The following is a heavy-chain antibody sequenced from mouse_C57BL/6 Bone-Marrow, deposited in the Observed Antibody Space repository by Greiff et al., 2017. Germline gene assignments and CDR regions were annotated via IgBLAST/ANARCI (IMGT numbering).Heavy chain of an antibody. D-gene: IGHD2-2*01. CDR3: AGGRWLRAY. Sequence: VQLQQSGPELVKPGASVKKSCKASGYTFTDYYMNWVKQSHGKSLEWIGDINPNNGGTSYNQKFKGKATLTVDKSSSTAYMELRSLTSEDSAVYYCAGGRWLRAYWGQGTLVTVSA. CDR2: INPNNGGT. J-gene: IGHJ3*01. V-gene: IGHV1-26*01. CDR1: GYTFTDYY.